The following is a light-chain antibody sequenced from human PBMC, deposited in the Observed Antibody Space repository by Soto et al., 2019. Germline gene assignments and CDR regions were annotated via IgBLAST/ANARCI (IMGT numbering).Light chain of an antibody. CDR3: QQYDSVPYT. CDR2: DAS. J-gene: IGKJ2*01. V-gene: IGKV1-33*01. CDR1: QDISTY. Sequence: DIQVTQSPSSLSASVGDRVTITCQASQDISTYLNWYQQKPGQAPRLLIYDASSLETGVPSRFSGGGSGTDFTFTISNLQPEDIATDHCQQYDSVPYTFGQGTKLEIK.